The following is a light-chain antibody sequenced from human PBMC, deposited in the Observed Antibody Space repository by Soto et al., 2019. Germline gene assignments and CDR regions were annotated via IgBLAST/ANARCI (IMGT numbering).Light chain of an antibody. Sequence: EIVLTQSPGTLYLSPGAIATLSCRASQSVSSNYLAWYQQKRGQAPRLLIYAASARATGIPDRFSGSGSGTDFTLTISRLEPEDFAVYFCQLYGSSPPRYTFGQGTKLEIK. CDR2: AAS. J-gene: IGKJ2*01. CDR3: QLYGSSPPRYT. CDR1: QSVSSNY. V-gene: IGKV3-20*01.